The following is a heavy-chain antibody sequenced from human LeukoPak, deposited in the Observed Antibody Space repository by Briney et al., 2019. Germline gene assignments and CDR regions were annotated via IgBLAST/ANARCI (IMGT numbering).Heavy chain of an antibody. CDR1: GFTFSNYA. Sequence: PGGSLRLSCAASGFTFSNYAMSWVRQAPGKGLEWVSAISGSASSTYYADSVKGRFTISRDNSKNTLYLQMNSLRVEDTAVYYCARRWSFDYWGQGTLVTVSS. CDR2: ISGSASST. D-gene: IGHD6-13*01. J-gene: IGHJ4*02. V-gene: IGHV3-23*01. CDR3: ARRWSFDY.